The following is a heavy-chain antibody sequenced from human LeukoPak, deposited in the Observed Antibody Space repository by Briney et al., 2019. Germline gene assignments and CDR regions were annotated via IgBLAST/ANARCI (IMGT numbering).Heavy chain of an antibody. CDR3: ARISHFDWFFDY. CDR1: GFSLTTGGMR. J-gene: IGHJ4*02. Sequence: SGPTLVNPTQTLTLTCTFSGFSLTTGGMRVNWIRQPPGKALEWLARIDWDDDKFYSTSLRTRLTISKDTPKNQVVLTMTNMDPVDTATYYCARISHFDWFFDYWGQGILATVSS. D-gene: IGHD3-9*01. CDR2: IDWDDDK. V-gene: IGHV2-70*04.